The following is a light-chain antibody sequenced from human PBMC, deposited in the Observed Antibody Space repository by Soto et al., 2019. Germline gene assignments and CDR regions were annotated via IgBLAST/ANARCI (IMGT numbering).Light chain of an antibody. CDR2: GVS. CDR3: QRYNNWPLT. V-gene: IGKV3-15*01. Sequence: ETLMTQSPATLSVSPGETVTLSCRSSQDLHIDLAWYHQKPGQAPTLLIYGVSARAPGVPARFSGAGSGTEFTLTIRSLQSADFGVYYCQRYNNWPLTFGGGTKVESK. J-gene: IGKJ4*01. CDR1: QDLHID.